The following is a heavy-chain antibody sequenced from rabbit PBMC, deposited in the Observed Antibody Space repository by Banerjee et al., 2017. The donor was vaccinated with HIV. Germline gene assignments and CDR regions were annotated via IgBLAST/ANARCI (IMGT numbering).Heavy chain of an antibody. Sequence: QVKESGGGLVQPGGSLKLSCKASGFDFSSCYMSWVRQAPGKGLEWTGYIDPDYGITYYASWVNGRFTISSHNAQNTLYLQLNSLTAADTATYFCARSKVYGSGSGFYLWGPGTLVTDS. J-gene: IGHJ4*01. CDR3: ARSKVYGSGSGFYL. D-gene: IGHD1-1*01. CDR2: IDPDYGIT. CDR1: GFDFSSCY. V-gene: IGHV1S7*01.